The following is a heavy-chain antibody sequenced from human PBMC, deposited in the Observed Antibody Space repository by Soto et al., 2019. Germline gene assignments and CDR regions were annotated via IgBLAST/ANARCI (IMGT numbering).Heavy chain of an antibody. CDR1: GFTFSSYG. Sequence: GGSLRLSCAASGFTFSSYGMHWVRQAPGKGLERVAVISYDGSNKYYADSVKGRFTISRDNSKNTLYLQMNSLRAEDTAVYYCATEISRGWYEIDYWGQGTLVTVSS. CDR2: ISYDGSNK. CDR3: ATEISRGWYEIDY. D-gene: IGHD6-19*01. V-gene: IGHV3-30*03. J-gene: IGHJ4*02.